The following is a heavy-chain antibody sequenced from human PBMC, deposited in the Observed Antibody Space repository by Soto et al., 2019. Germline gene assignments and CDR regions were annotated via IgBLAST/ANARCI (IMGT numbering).Heavy chain of an antibody. J-gene: IGHJ5*02. CDR2: INPHSGAT. V-gene: IGHV1-2*02. CDR1: GYIFSANY. D-gene: IGHD3-10*01. Sequence: ASVKVSCKASGYIFSANYIHWVRQAPGQGLEWLGWINPHSGATNYAQKFLGRVTMSADRSASTAYMDLARLKADDTAVYYCLRDHALGFSNWFDTWGRGTLVTVSS. CDR3: LRDHALGFSNWFDT.